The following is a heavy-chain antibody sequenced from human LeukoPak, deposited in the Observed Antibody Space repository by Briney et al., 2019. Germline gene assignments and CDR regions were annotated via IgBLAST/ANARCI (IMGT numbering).Heavy chain of an antibody. D-gene: IGHD1-26*01. CDR1: GGSISSYY. Sequence: SETLSLTCTVSGGSISSYYWSWIRQPPGKGLEWIGYIYYSGSTNYNASLKSRVTISVDTSKNQSSLKLSSVTAADTAVYYCAGQWASYFDYWGQGTLVTVSS. CDR3: AGQWASYFDY. V-gene: IGHV4-59*01. J-gene: IGHJ4*01. CDR2: IYYSGST.